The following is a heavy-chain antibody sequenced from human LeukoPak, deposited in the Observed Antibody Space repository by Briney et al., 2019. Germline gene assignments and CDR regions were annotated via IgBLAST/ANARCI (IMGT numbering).Heavy chain of an antibody. CDR2: IYTSGST. D-gene: IGHD3-22*01. CDR1: GGSISSYY. V-gene: IGHV4-4*09. CDR3: ATSSRYYYDSSGYPSLDY. J-gene: IGHJ4*02. Sequence: SETLSLTCTVSGGSISSYYWSWIRQPPGKGLEWIGYIYTSGSTNYNPSLKSRVTISVDTSKNQFSLKLSSATAADTAVYYCATSSRYYYDSSGYPSLDYWGQGTLVTVSS.